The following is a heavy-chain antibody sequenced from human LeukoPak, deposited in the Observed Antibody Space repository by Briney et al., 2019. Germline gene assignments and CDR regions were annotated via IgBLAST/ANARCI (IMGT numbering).Heavy chain of an antibody. Sequence: SETLSLTCTVSGGSISSSSYYWGWIRQPPGKGLEWIGSIYYSGSTYYNPSLKSRVTISVDTSKNQFSLKLSSVTAADTAVYYCARGLVGAPEGENDAFDIWGQGTMVTVSS. CDR3: ARGLVGAPEGENDAFDI. CDR1: GGSISSSSYY. V-gene: IGHV4-39*07. CDR2: IYYSGST. J-gene: IGHJ3*02. D-gene: IGHD1-26*01.